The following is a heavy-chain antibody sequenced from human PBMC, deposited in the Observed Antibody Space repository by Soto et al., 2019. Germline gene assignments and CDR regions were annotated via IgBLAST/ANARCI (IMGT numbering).Heavy chain of an antibody. Sequence: GESLKISCATSGFTFSNFDMHWVRQVPGKGLEWVSAIGAARDPYYLGSVKGRFTISRENAKNSVYLQMNDLRAGDSAVYYCARAYTGRLPRRADYYYAMDVWGQGTTVTVSS. CDR1: GFTFSNFD. D-gene: IGHD2-2*02. CDR3: ARAYTGRLPRRADYYYAMDV. CDR2: IGAARDP. V-gene: IGHV3-13*05. J-gene: IGHJ6*02.